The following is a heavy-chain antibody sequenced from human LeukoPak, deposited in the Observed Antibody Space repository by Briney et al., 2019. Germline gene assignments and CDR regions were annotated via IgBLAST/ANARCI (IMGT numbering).Heavy chain of an antibody. CDR2: INPNSGGT. J-gene: IGHJ4*02. CDR1: GYTFTGYY. CDR3: ARGRLYCSGGSCYQVGNYFDY. D-gene: IGHD2-15*01. V-gene: IGHV1-2*02. Sequence: GASVKVSCKASGYTFTGYYMHWVRQAPGQGLEWMGWINPNSGGTNYSQKVQGRVTMTRDTSISTAYMELSRLRSDDTAVYYCARGRLYCSGGSCYQVGNYFDYWGQGPLVTVSS.